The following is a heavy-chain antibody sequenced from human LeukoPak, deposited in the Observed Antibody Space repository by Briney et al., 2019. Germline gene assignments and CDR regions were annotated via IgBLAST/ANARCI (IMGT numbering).Heavy chain of an antibody. CDR1: GFTFSSYW. CDR3: ARSITFGGGGAFDI. D-gene: IGHD3-16*01. CDR2: INSDGSST. Sequence: GGFLRLSCAASGFTFSSYWMHWVRQAPGKGLVWVSRINSDGSSTSYADSVKGRFTISRDNAKNTLYLQMNSLRAEDTAVYYCARSITFGGGGAFDIWGQGTMVTVSS. J-gene: IGHJ3*02. V-gene: IGHV3-74*01.